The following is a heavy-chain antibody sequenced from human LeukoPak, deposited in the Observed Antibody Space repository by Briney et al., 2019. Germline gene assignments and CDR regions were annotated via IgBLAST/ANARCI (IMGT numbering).Heavy chain of an antibody. Sequence: PGGSPRLSCAASGFTFSSYGMHWVRQAPGKGLEWVAVIWYDGSNKYYADSVKGRFTISRDNSKNTLYLQMNSLRAEDTAVYYCAKDTGYSSSWYDYWGQGTLVTVSS. J-gene: IGHJ4*02. D-gene: IGHD6-13*01. CDR3: AKDTGYSSSWYDY. CDR1: GFTFSSYG. V-gene: IGHV3-33*06. CDR2: IWYDGSNK.